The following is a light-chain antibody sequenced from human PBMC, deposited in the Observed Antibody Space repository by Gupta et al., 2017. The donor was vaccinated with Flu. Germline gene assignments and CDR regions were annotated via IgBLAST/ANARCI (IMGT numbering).Light chain of an antibody. CDR3: SAWDDSLNGHYV. CDR2: GSN. CDR1: SSNIGSNT. Sequence: VTISCSGSSSNIGSNTVNWYQQVPGTSPKLLIYGSNQRPSGVPDRFAGSKSGTSASLAISGLQSEDEADYYCSAWDDSLNGHYVFGTGTKVTGL. J-gene: IGLJ1*01. V-gene: IGLV1-44*01.